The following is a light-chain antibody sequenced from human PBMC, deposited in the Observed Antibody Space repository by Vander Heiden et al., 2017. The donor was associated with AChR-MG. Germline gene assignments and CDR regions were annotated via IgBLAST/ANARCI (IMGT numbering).Light chain of an antibody. J-gene: IGKJ2*01. CDR2: LGS. CDR1: QSLLHSNGYNY. Sequence: DIVMTQSPLSLPVTPGEPAAISCRSSQSLLHSNGYNYLDWYRQKPGQSLQLVIYLGSNRASGVPDRFSGSGLGTDFTLKISRGEAEDVGVYYCMQALQTPLVTFGQGTKLDIK. V-gene: IGKV2-28*01. CDR3: MQALQTPLVT.